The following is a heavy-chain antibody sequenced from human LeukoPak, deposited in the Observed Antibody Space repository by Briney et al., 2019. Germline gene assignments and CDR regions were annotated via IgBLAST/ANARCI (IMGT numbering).Heavy chain of an antibody. CDR1: GGSISSGSYY. V-gene: IGHV4-61*02. Sequence: SQTLSLTCTVSGGSISSGSYYWSWIRQPAGKGLEWIGRIYTSGSTNYNPSLKSRVTISVDTSKNQFSLKLSSVTAADTAVYYCARRRITFGGVIVDYWGQGTLVTVSS. D-gene: IGHD3-16*02. CDR3: ARRRITFGGVIVDY. J-gene: IGHJ4*02. CDR2: IYTSGST.